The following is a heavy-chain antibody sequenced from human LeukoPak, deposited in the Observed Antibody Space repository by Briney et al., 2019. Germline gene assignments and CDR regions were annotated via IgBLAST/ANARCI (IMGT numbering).Heavy chain of an antibody. CDR3: AKDIHLMVRGKPDY. V-gene: IGHV3-9*01. CDR1: GFTFDDYA. D-gene: IGHD3-10*01. CDR2: ISWNSGSI. Sequence: GGSLRLSCAASGFTFDDYAMHWVRQAPGKGLEWVSGISWNSGSIGYADSVKGRFTISRDNAKNSLYLQMNSLRAEDTALYYCAKDIHLMVRGKPDYWGQGTLVTVSS. J-gene: IGHJ4*02.